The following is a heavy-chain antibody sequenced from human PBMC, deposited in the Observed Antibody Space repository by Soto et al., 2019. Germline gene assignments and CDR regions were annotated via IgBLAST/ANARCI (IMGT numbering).Heavy chain of an antibody. CDR3: ARIRRVYYGDYGYYYYGMDV. Sequence: SGPTLVNPTQTLTLTCTFSGFSLSTSGMCVSWIRQPPGKALEWLALIDWDDDKYYSTSLKTRLTISKDTSKNQVGLTMTNMDPVDTATYYCARIRRVYYGDYGYYYYGMDVWGQGTTVTVSS. CDR1: GFSLSTSGMC. V-gene: IGHV2-70*01. D-gene: IGHD4-17*01. CDR2: IDWDDDK. J-gene: IGHJ6*02.